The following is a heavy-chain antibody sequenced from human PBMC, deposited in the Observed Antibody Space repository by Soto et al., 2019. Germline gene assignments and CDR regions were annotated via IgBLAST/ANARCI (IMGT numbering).Heavy chain of an antibody. CDR1: GFTISSYS. CDR3: AREGYTFDY. V-gene: IGHV3-48*02. J-gene: IGHJ4*02. D-gene: IGHD5-12*01. Sequence: EVQLVESGGGLVQPGGSLRLSCAASGFTISSYSMNWVRQAPGKGLEWVSYISSSSSTIYYAVSVKGRLTNSRDNAKNTMYLQMNSLRDEDTAVYYCAREGYTFDYWGQGTLITVSS. CDR2: ISSSSSTI.